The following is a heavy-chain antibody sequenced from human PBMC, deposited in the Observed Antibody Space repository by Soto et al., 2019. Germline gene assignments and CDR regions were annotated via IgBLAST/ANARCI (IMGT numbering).Heavy chain of an antibody. CDR2: VNPNSGNT. Sequence: ASVKVSCKASGYTFTSYDIKWVRQATGQGLEWMGWVNPNSGNTGYAQKFQGRVTMTRNNSITTAYMELSSLRSEDTAVHYCARGGYVDFDYWGQGTLVTVSS. J-gene: IGHJ4*02. D-gene: IGHD5-12*01. CDR3: ARGGYVDFDY. V-gene: IGHV1-8*01. CDR1: GYTFTSYD.